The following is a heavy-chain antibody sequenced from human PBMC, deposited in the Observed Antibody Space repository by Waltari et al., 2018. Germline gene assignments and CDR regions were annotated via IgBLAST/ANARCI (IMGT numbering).Heavy chain of an antibody. D-gene: IGHD5-12*01. CDR1: GFNIYNNY. CDR3: ARAGLGSPLQWLQLLDS. CDR2: TYAGSGGT. J-gene: IGHJ4*02. V-gene: IGHV3-53*01. Sequence: EVQLVESGGGLIQPGGSLRLSCAASGFNIYNNYMSWVRQAPGKGLEWVSVTYAGSGGTFYAESVKGRFSVSRDNSKNTLYLDLNSLTAEDTAVYYCARAGLGSPLQWLQLLDSWGRGTLVTVSS.